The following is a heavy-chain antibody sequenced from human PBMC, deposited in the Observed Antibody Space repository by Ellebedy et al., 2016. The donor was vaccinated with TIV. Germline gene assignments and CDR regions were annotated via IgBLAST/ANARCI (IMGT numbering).Heavy chain of an antibody. CDR2: IYHSGST. Sequence: SETLSLTXAVSGGSISSGGYSWSWIRQPPGKGLEWIGYIYHSGSTYYNPSLKSRVTISVDRSKNQFSLKLSSVTAADTAVYYCARNGDYRTFDYWGQGTLVTVSS. V-gene: IGHV4-30-2*01. CDR1: GGSISSGGYS. CDR3: ARNGDYRTFDY. D-gene: IGHD4-17*01. J-gene: IGHJ4*02.